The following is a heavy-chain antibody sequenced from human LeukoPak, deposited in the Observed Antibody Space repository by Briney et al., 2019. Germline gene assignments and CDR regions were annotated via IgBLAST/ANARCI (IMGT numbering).Heavy chain of an antibody. CDR2: IYPGDSDT. Sequence: GESLKISCKASGYNFIRYWIGWVRQMPGKGLEWMGIIYPGDSDTRYRPSFQGQVTISADKAISTAYLQWSSLKASDTAMYYCVRPLSDSGTDYWGQGTLVTVSS. J-gene: IGHJ4*02. CDR1: GYNFIRYW. V-gene: IGHV5-51*01. D-gene: IGHD3-10*01. CDR3: VRPLSDSGTDY.